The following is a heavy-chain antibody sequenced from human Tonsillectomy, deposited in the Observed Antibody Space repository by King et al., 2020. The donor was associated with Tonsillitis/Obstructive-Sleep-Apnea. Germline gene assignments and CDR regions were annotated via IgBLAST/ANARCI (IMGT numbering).Heavy chain of an antibody. D-gene: IGHD1-1*01. CDR3: ARHLDAADY. CDR2: IYYSGST. Sequence: QVQLQESGPGLVKPSETLSLTCTVSGGSISSYYWSWIRQPPGKGLEWIGYIYYSGSTNYNPSLKSRVTISVDTSKNQFSLKLSSVTAADTAVCYCARHLDAADYWGQGTLVTVSS. CDR1: GGSISSYY. J-gene: IGHJ4*02. V-gene: IGHV4-59*08.